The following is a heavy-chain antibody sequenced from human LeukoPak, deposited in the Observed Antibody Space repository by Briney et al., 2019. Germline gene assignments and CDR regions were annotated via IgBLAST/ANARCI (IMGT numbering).Heavy chain of an antibody. D-gene: IGHD2-2*01. Sequence: PSETLSPTCGVSGYSISSGYYWDWIRQPPGKGLEWIGSIYHSGSTYYNPSLKSRVTISVDTSKNQFSLRLSSVTAADTAMYYCARSLAGTSNWDWGQGTLVTVSS. V-gene: IGHV4-38-2*01. CDR2: IYHSGST. J-gene: IGHJ4*02. CDR1: GYSISSGYY. CDR3: ARSLAGTSNWD.